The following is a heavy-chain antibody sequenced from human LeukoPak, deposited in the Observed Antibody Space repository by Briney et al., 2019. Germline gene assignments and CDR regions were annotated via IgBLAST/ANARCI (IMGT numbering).Heavy chain of an antibody. J-gene: IGHJ5*02. CDR1: GGSISSYY. CDR2: IYYSGST. Sequence: SETLSLTCAVSGGSISSYYWSWIRQPPGKGLEWIGYIYYSGSTNYNPSLKSRVTISVDTSKNQFSLKLSPVTAADTAVYYCARVAAAGFYNWFDPWGQGTLVTVSS. D-gene: IGHD6-13*01. V-gene: IGHV4-59*01. CDR3: ARVAAAGFYNWFDP.